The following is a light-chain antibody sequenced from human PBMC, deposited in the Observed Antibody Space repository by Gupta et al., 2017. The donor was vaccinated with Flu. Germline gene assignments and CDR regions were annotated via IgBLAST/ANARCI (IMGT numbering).Light chain of an antibody. V-gene: IGKV6-21*01. CDR2: YAS. CDR3: QHTNSLRQS. J-gene: IGKJ2*03. Sequence: ETVLTQSPDFQSVTPKETVTITCRASEGIGSNLHWFQQKPHQSPKLLIKYASESFGGVPSRFSGSRSGTDYTLTINGREAEDAATYYCQHTNSLRQSFGQGTKLEI. CDR1: EGIGSN.